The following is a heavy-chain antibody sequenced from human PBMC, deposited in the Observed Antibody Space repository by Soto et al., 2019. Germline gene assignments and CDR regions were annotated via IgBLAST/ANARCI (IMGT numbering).Heavy chain of an antibody. CDR2: ISYDGSNK. CDR3: ARDGAGSSWYFHYYGMDV. J-gene: IGHJ6*02. CDR1: GFTFSSYA. D-gene: IGHD6-13*01. Sequence: GGSLRLSCAASGFTFSSYAMHWVRQAPGKGLEWVAVISYDGSNKYYADSVKGRFTISRDNSKNTLYLQMNSLRAEDTAVYYCARDGAGSSWYFHYYGMDVWGQGTTVTVSS. V-gene: IGHV3-30-3*01.